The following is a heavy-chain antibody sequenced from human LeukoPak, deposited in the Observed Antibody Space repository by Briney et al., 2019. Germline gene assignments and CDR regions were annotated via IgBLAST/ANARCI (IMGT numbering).Heavy chain of an antibody. CDR3: ARYGYSYGQYYFDY. J-gene: IGHJ4*02. D-gene: IGHD5-18*01. CDR1: GGSISSSSYY. Sequence: SETLSLTCTVSGGSISSSSYYWGWIRQPPGKGLEWIGSIYYSGSTYYNPSLKSRVTISVDTSKNQFPLTLTSVTAADTAVYYCARYGYSYGQYYFDYWGQGTLVTVSS. V-gene: IGHV4-39*06. CDR2: IYYSGST.